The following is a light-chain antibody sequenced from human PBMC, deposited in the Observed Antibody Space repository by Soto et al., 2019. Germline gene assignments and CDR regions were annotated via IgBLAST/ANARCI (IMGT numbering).Light chain of an antibody. CDR2: EVS. CDR1: SSDIGSYNF. J-gene: IGLJ2*01. V-gene: IGLV2-8*01. CDR3: SSYAGNNKLI. Sequence: QSALTQPPSASGSPGQSVTISCTGSSSDIGSYNFVSWYQQHPGKAPKLLIYEVSKRPSGVPDRFSASTSGNTASLTVSGLQAEDSADYYCSSYAGNNKLIFGGGTKVTVL.